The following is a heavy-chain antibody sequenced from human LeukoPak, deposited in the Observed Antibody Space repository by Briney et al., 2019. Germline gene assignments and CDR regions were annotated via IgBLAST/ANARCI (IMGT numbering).Heavy chain of an antibody. CDR3: ARGYSGDDDFFY. V-gene: IGHV3-23*01. CDR1: GFTFSNYA. D-gene: IGHD5-12*01. CDR2: IRGTGDNT. J-gene: IGHJ4*02. Sequence: PGGSLRLSCAASGFTFSNYAMRWVRQAPGKGLEWVSYIRGTGDNTQYADSVKGRFTISRDNSKNTVSLQINNLRAEDTAVYYCARGYSGDDDFFYWGQGTLVTVSS.